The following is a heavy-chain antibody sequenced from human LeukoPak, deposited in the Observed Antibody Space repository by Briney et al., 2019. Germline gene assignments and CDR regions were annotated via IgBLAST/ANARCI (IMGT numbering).Heavy chain of an antibody. J-gene: IGHJ4*02. CDR3: ARVPSGSYEYYFDY. Sequence: PGGSLRLSCAASGFTFSSYWMSWVRQAPGKGLEWVASIKQDGSEKYYVDSVKGRFTISRDNAKNSLYLQMNSLRAEDTAVYYCARVPSGSYEYYFDYWGQGTLVTVSS. V-gene: IGHV3-7*01. D-gene: IGHD1-26*01. CDR2: IKQDGSEK. CDR1: GFTFSSYW.